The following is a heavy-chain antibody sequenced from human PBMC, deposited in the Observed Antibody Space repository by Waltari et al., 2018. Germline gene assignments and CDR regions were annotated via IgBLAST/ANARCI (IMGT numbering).Heavy chain of an antibody. CDR1: GFTFSSYE. D-gene: IGHD5-18*01. CDR3: ARDRDTAMAPDAFDI. CDR2: ISSSGSTI. J-gene: IGHJ3*02. Sequence: EVQLVESGGGLVQPGGSLRLSCAASGFTFSSYEMNWVRQAPGKGLEWVSYISSSGSTIYYADPVKGRFTISRDNAKNSLYLQMNSLRAEDTAVYYCARDRDTAMAPDAFDIWGQGTMVTVSS. V-gene: IGHV3-48*03.